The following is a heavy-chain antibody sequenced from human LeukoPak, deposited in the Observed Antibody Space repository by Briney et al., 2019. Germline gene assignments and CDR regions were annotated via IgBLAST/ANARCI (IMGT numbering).Heavy chain of an antibody. CDR1: GFTFSTSW. J-gene: IGHJ4*02. CDR3: VRGIGSSSSL. CDR2: INDDGTKI. V-gene: IGHV3-7*01. D-gene: IGHD6-6*01. Sequence: GGSLRLSCATSGFTFSTSWMNWVRQAPGKGREWVANINDDGTKIYYLDSVKGRFTTSRDNAKNSLYLQMNSLRAEDTAIYYCVRGIGSSSSLWGQGTLVTVSS.